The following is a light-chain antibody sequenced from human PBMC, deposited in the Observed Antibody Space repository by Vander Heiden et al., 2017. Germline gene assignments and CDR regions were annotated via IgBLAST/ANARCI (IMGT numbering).Light chain of an antibody. CDR1: NIGSKS. J-gene: IGLJ2*01. Sequence: SYVLTQPPSVSVAPGQTARITWGGNNIGSKSVHGYQQKPGQAPVLVVYDDSDRPSGFPERFSGSNSGNTATLTISRVEAGDEADYYCQVWDSSSDHVVFGGGTKLTVL. CDR2: DDS. V-gene: IGLV3-21*02. CDR3: QVWDSSSDHVV.